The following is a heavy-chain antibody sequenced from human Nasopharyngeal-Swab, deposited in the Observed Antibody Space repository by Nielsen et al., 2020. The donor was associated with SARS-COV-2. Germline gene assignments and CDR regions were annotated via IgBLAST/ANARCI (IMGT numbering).Heavy chain of an antibody. J-gene: IGHJ5*02. D-gene: IGHD3-3*01. V-gene: IGHV5-51*01. Sequence: GESLKISCKGSGYSFTSYWIGWVRQMPGKGLEWMGIIYPGDSGTRYSPSFQGQVTISAETSISTAYLPWSSLKASDTAVYYCARGVGMGDKNWFDPWGQGTLVTVSS. CDR1: GYSFTSYW. CDR2: IYPGDSGT. CDR3: ARGVGMGDKNWFDP.